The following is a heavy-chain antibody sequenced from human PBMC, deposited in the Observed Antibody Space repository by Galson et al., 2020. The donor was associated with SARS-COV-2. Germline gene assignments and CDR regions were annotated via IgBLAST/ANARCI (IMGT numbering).Heavy chain of an antibody. CDR2: IYPYDSYT. CDR1: GYSFTNYW. CDR3: ARHGASSGLYEGIDY. D-gene: IGHD6-19*01. J-gene: IGHJ4*02. V-gene: IGHV5-51*01. Sequence: GESLKISCRTSGYSFTNYWIGWVRQKPGKGLEWTGIIYPYDSYTIKSPPFQGQVTIPADKSISTAFLQWSSVKAADTAIYYCARHGASSGLYEGIDYWGQGTLVTVSS.